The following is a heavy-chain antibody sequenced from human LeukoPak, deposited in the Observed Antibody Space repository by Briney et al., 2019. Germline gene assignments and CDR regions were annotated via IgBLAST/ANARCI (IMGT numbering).Heavy chain of an antibody. V-gene: IGHV1-24*01. Sequence: GASVTVSCKVSGYTLTELSMHWVRQAPGKGLEWMGGFDPEDGETIYAQKFQGRVTMTEDTSTDTAYMGLSSLRSEDTAVYYCATWARGIVVVTLDYWGQGTLVTVSS. CDR1: GYTLTELS. CDR2: FDPEDGET. D-gene: IGHD3-22*01. CDR3: ATWARGIVVVTLDY. J-gene: IGHJ4*02.